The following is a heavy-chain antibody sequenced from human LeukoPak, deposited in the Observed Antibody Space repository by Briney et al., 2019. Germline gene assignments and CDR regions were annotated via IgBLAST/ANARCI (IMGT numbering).Heavy chain of an antibody. CDR1: GFTFSRFT. J-gene: IGHJ4*02. V-gene: IGHV3-48*01. Sequence: GGSLRLSCAASGFTFSRFTMNWVRQAPGKGLEWVSYISGSGTTKYYADSVRGRFTISRDNSKNTLYLQMNSLRAEDTAVYYCAKDQILGGYLDYWGQGTLVTVSS. CDR2: ISGSGTTK. D-gene: IGHD3-22*01. CDR3: AKDQILGGYLDY.